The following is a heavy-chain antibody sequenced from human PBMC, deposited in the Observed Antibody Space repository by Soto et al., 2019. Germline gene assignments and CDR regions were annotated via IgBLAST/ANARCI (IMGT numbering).Heavy chain of an antibody. CDR3: ARLRIATNNYKWFDP. Sequence: SETLSLTCSVSGAALNSGNYYWSWIRQVPGKGLEWIGHIYVTGAVDYNPSLRDRITISQGTSERQFSLNLRLVTAADTAVYYCARLRIATNNYKWFDPWGQGTLVTVSS. J-gene: IGHJ5*02. D-gene: IGHD2-21*01. CDR1: GAALNSGNYY. CDR2: IYVTGAV. V-gene: IGHV4-31*03.